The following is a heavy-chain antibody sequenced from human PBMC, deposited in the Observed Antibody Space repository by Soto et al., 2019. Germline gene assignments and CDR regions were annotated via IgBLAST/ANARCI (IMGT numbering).Heavy chain of an antibody. CDR1: GFTFSSYA. V-gene: IGHV3-30-3*01. CDR3: ARVIGYLPYYAILNGEGYFDY. J-gene: IGHJ4*02. CDR2: ISYDGSNK. Sequence: SGGSLRLSCAASGFTFSSYAMHWVRQAPGKGLEWVAVISYDGSNKYYADSVKGRFTISRDNSKNTLYLQMNSLRAEDTAVYYCARVIGYLPYYAILNGEGYFDYWGQGTLVTVSS. D-gene: IGHD3-9*01.